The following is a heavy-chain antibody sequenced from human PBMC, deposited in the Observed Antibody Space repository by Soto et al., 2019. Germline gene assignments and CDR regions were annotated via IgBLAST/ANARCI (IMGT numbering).Heavy chain of an antibody. CDR1: GGSISSSSYY. CDR2: IYYSGST. V-gene: IGHV4-39*02. CDR3: ARDQNYYFDY. J-gene: IGHJ4*02. Sequence: PSETLSLTCTVSGGSISSSSYYWGWIRQPPGKGLEWIGSIYYSGSTYYNPSLKSRVTISVDTSKNQFSLKLSSVTAADTAVYYCARDQNYYFDYWSQGTLVTVSS.